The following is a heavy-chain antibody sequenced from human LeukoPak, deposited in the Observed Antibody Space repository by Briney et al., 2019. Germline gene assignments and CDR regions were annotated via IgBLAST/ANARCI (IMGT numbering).Heavy chain of an antibody. V-gene: IGHV3-48*03. CDR1: GFTFSSYE. Sequence: PGGSLRLSCAASGFTFSSYEMNWVRQAPGKGLEWVSYISSSGSNTFYADSVKGRFTISRDNSKNTVYLQMNSLRAEDTAVYSCAKVRTGSYYYFDSWGQGTLVTVSS. CDR3: AKVRTGSYYYFDS. D-gene: IGHD1-26*01. CDR2: ISSSGSNT. J-gene: IGHJ4*02.